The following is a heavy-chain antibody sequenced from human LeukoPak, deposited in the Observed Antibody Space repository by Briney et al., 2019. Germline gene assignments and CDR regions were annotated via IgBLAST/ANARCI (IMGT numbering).Heavy chain of an antibody. V-gene: IGHV3-23*01. CDR2: IIGSGGST. J-gene: IGHJ4*02. CDR3: AKAIRGKGGPEPDY. Sequence: PGGSLRLSCAASGFTFSSYAMRWVRQAPGEGREWVSAIIGSGGSTYYADSVKGRLTISRDNSKNPLYLQINSLRGDDTAVYYCAKAIRGKGGPEPDYWGQGTLVTVSS. D-gene: IGHD1-14*01. CDR1: GFTFSSYA.